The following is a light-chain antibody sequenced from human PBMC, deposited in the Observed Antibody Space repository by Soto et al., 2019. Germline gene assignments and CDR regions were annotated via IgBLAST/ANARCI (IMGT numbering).Light chain of an antibody. V-gene: IGLV1-40*01. CDR2: GNN. Sequence: QSVLTQPPSVSGAPVQRVTISCTGSSSNIGAGYDVHWYQQLPGTAPKLLIYGNNNRPSGVPDRFSGSKSGTSASLAITGLQAEDEADYYCQSYDSSLISYVFGTGTKVTVL. CDR1: SSNIGAGYD. CDR3: QSYDSSLISYV. J-gene: IGLJ1*01.